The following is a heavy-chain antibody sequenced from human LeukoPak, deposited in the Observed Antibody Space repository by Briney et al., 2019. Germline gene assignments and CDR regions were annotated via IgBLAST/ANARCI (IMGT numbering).Heavy chain of an antibody. V-gene: IGHV3-30-3*01. J-gene: IGHJ4*02. CDR3: ARALRTVDLDY. CDR1: GFTFSSYA. CDR2: ISYDGSNK. D-gene: IGHD4-23*01. Sequence: GGSLRLSCAASGFTFSSYAMHWVRQAPGKGLEWVAVISYDGSNKYYADSVKGRFTISRDNSKNTLYLQMNSLRAEDTAVYYCARALRTVDLDYWGQGTLVTVSS.